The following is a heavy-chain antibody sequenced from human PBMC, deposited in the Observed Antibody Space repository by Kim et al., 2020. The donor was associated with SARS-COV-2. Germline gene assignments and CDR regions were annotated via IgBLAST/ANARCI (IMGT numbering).Heavy chain of an antibody. J-gene: IGHJ5*02. CDR3: ARRVYNWNYFGRVDP. D-gene: IGHD1-7*01. Sequence: PSLKSRVTISVDTSKNQFSLKLSSVTAADTAVYYCARRVYNWNYFGRVDPWGQGTLVTVSS. V-gene: IGHV4-39*01.